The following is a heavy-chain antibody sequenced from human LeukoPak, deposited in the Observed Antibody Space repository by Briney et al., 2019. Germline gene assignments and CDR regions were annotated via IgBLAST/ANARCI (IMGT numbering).Heavy chain of an antibody. CDR2: ISSDGIHT. Sequence: GGSLRLSCAASGFTFSSYWMSWVRQAPGKGLEWVSSISSDGIHTFYADPVKGRFTISRDNAKNSLYLQMNSLRDEDTAVYYCSKDRPRSSFDYWGQGILVTVSS. D-gene: IGHD6-6*01. CDR3: SKDRPRSSFDY. V-gene: IGHV3-21*01. CDR1: GFTFSSYW. J-gene: IGHJ4*02.